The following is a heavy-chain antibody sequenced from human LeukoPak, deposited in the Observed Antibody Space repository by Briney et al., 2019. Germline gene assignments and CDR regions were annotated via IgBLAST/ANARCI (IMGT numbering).Heavy chain of an antibody. CDR3: ASSSTGFFDY. CDR2: INQDGSEK. Sequence: GGSLRLSCAASGFTFSSYWMCWVRQAPGKGLEWVASINQDGSEKYYVDSVKGRFTISRDNTKNSLYLQMNSLRAEDTAVYYCASSSTGFFDYWGQGALVIVSS. CDR1: GFTFSSYW. D-gene: IGHD5/OR15-5a*01. V-gene: IGHV3-7*05. J-gene: IGHJ4*02.